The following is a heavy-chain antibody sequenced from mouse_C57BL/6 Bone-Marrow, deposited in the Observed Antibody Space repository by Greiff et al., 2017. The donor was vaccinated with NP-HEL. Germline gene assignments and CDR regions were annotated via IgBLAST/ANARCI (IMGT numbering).Heavy chain of an antibody. CDR2: IDPANGNT. CDR3: ARWLPRGDYYAMDY. CDR1: GFNIKNTY. J-gene: IGHJ4*01. D-gene: IGHD2-2*01. Sequence: EVQVVESVAELVRPGASVKLSCTASGFNIKNTYMHWVKQRPEQGLEWIGRIDPANGNTKYAPKFQGKATITADTSSNTAYLQLSSLTSEDTAIYYCARWLPRGDYYAMDYWGQGTSVTVSS. V-gene: IGHV14-3*01.